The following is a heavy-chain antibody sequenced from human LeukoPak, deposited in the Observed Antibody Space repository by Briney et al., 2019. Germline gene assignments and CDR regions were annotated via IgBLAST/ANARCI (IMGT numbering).Heavy chain of an antibody. J-gene: IGHJ3*02. CDR3: AGATVDAFDI. V-gene: IGHV4-61*02. CDR2: IYTSGST. Sequence: PSETLSLTCTVSGGSISSGSYYWSWIRQPAGKGLEWIGRIYTSGSTNYNPSLKSRVTISVDTSKNQFSLKLSSVTAADTAVYYCAGATVDAFDIWGQGTMVTVSS. CDR1: GGSISSGSYY. D-gene: IGHD4-11*01.